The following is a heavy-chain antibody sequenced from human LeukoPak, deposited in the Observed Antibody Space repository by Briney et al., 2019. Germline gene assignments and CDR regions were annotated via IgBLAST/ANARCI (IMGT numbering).Heavy chain of an antibody. J-gene: IGHJ4*02. CDR2: INHSGST. D-gene: IGHD4-23*01. V-gene: IGHV4-34*01. Sequence: PSETLSLTCAVYGGSFSGYYWSWIRQPPGKGLEWIGEINHSGSTNYNPSLKSRVTISVDTSKNQFSLKLSSVTAADTAVYYCARDYGGGVDWGQGTLVTVCS. CDR3: ARDYGGGVD. CDR1: GGSFSGYY.